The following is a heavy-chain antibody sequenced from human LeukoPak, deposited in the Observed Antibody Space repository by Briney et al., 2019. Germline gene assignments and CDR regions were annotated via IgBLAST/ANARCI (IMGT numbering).Heavy chain of an antibody. V-gene: IGHV3-21*01. Sequence: GGSLRLSCAASGFTFSSYSMNWVRQAPGKGLEWVSSISSSSSYIYYADSVKGRFTISRDNAKNSLYLQMNSLRAEDTAVYFCARGSLDAFDIWGQGTMVTVSS. CDR2: ISSSSSYI. CDR1: GFTFSSYS. J-gene: IGHJ3*02. D-gene: IGHD1-26*01. CDR3: ARGSLDAFDI.